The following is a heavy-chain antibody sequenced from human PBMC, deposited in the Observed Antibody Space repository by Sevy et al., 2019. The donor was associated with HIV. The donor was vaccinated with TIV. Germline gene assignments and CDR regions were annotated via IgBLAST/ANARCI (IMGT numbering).Heavy chain of an antibody. Sequence: GGSLRLSCAASGFTFSSYGMHWVRQAPGKGLEWVAVILYDGNNKYYLDSVKGRFTISRDNSKNTLYLQMNSLRAEDTAVYYCARDWAAGGNLDYWGQGPWSPSPQ. CDR2: ILYDGNNK. V-gene: IGHV3-33*01. CDR3: ARDWAAGGNLDY. D-gene: IGHD6-13*01. CDR1: GFTFSSYG. J-gene: IGHJ4*02.